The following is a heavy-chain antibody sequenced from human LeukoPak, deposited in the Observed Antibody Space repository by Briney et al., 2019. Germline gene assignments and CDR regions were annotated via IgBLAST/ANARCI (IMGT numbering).Heavy chain of an antibody. V-gene: IGHV4-30-4*01. D-gene: IGHD2-2*01. Sequence: SQTLSLTCTVSGGSISSCDYYWSWLRQPPGKGLEWIGYIYYSGSTYYNPSLKSRVTISVDTSKNQFSLKLSSVTAADTAVYYCARVVVPRVLDYWGQGTLVTVSS. CDR2: IYYSGST. CDR1: GGSISSCDYY. CDR3: ARVVVPRVLDY. J-gene: IGHJ4*02.